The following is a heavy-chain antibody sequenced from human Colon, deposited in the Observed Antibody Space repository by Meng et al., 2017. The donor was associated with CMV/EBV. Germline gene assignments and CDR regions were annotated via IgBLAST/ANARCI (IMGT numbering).Heavy chain of an antibody. J-gene: IGHJ4*02. V-gene: IGHV3-74*01. CDR3: VRDVPGDIDYIFDY. Sequence: GESLKISCVASGLTLSRYWMHWVRQVPGEGPMWVARISHDRDNAIYADSVKRRFTASRDSTRNIVYLQMNSLRVDDTAIYFCVRDVPGDIDYIFDYWGQGAQVTVSS. CDR1: GLTLSRYW. CDR2: ISHDRDNA. D-gene: IGHD4-11*01.